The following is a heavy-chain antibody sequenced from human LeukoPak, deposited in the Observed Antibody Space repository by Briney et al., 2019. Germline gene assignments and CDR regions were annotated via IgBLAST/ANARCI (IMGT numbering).Heavy chain of an antibody. CDR1: GFTFSNYG. Sequence: QPGRSLRLSCAASGFTFSNYGMHWVRQAPGKGLQWLTFISYDGASRFYADSVKGRFTISRDNSKNTLNLQMNSLRAEDTAVYYCAKDPMVNYYYYYMDVWGKGTTVTVSS. V-gene: IGHV3-30*18. CDR2: ISYDGASR. CDR3: AKDPMVNYYYYYMDV. D-gene: IGHD3-10*01. J-gene: IGHJ6*03.